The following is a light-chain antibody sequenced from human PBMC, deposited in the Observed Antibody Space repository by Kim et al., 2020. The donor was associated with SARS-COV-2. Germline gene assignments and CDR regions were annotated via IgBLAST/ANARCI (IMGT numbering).Light chain of an antibody. V-gene: IGLV2-11*01. Sequence: QSALTQPRSVSGSPGQSVTISCTGTISDVGGYNYVSWYQQHPGKAPKLMIYDVSKRPSGVPDRFSGSKSGNTASLTISGLQAEDEADYYCCSYAGSYTSLYVFGTGTKVTVL. CDR1: ISDVGGYNY. CDR3: CSYAGSYTSLYV. J-gene: IGLJ1*01. CDR2: DVS.